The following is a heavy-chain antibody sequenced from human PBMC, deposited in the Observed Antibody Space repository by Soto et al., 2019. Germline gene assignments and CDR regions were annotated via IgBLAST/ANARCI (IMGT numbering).Heavy chain of an antibody. CDR3: AKTTDGWFSAFEI. J-gene: IGHJ3*02. CDR1: GFVFSSYA. V-gene: IGHV3-23*01. D-gene: IGHD6-19*01. Sequence: EVQLLESGGGLVQPGGSLRLSCAASGFVFSSYAMSWVRQAPGKGLEWVSAISGSGTTAYYADSVKGRFIFSRDNPNNTMYLQMNSLRAADTAVYFCAKTTDGWFSAFEIWGQGTVVTVSS. CDR2: ISGSGTTA.